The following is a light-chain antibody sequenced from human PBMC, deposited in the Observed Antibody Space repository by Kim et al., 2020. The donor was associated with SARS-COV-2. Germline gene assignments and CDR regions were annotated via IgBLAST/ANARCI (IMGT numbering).Light chain of an antibody. CDR1: QTVTSNY. J-gene: IGKJ5*01. CDR2: NAY. CDR3: QQYAGSPIT. Sequence: EIVLTQSPATLSLSPGERATLSCGASQTVTSNYLAWYQQKPGLAPRLLISNAYTRARGIPDRFSGSGSGTDITLTIIRLEPEDFAVYYCQQYAGSPITFGQGTRLEIK. V-gene: IGKV3D-20*01.